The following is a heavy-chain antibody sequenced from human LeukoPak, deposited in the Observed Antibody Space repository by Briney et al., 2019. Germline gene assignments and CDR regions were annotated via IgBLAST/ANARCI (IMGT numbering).Heavy chain of an antibody. D-gene: IGHD2-2*01. Sequence: ASVKVSCRASGYTFTGYYMHWVRQAPGQGLEWMGWMNPNSGGTNYAQKFQGRVTMTRDTSISTAYMELSRLRSDDTAVYYCAREDCSSTSCQVYFDYWGQGTLVTVSS. CDR1: GYTFTGYY. J-gene: IGHJ4*02. CDR3: AREDCSSTSCQVYFDY. V-gene: IGHV1-2*02. CDR2: MNPNSGGT.